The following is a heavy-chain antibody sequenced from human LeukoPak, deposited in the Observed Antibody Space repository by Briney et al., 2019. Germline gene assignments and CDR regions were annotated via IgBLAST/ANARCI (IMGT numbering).Heavy chain of an antibody. CDR1: GFTFSSYS. D-gene: IGHD3-10*01. J-gene: IGHJ3*02. CDR2: ISSSSSYI. CDR3: ARGHGSGSNVDTFDI. V-gene: IGHV3-21*04. Sequence: GGSLRLSCAASGFTFSSYSMNWVRQAPGKGLEWVSSISSSSSYIYYADSVKGRFTISRDNAKNSLYLQMNSLRAEDTAVYYCARGHGSGSNVDTFDIWGQGTVVTVSS.